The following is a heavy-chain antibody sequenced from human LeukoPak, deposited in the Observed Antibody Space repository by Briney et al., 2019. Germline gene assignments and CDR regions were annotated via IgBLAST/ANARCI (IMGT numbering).Heavy chain of an antibody. D-gene: IGHD1-26*01. V-gene: IGHV1-18*01. CDR1: GYTFTSYG. CDR2: ISAYNGNT. Sequence: GASVKVSCKASGYTFTSYGISWVRQAPGQGLEWMGWISAYNGNTNYAQKLQGRVTMTTDTSTSTAYMELRSLRSDDTAVYYCARDRQWELLDYYYYYMDVWGKGTTVTVSS. CDR3: ARDRQWELLDYYYYYMDV. J-gene: IGHJ6*03.